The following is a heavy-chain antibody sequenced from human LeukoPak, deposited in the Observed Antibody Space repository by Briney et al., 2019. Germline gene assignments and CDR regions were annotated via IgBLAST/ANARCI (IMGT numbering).Heavy chain of an antibody. D-gene: IGHD3-9*01. J-gene: IGHJ4*02. V-gene: IGHV3-21*01. Sequence: EGSLRLSCAASGFTFSSYSMNWVRQAPGKGLEWVSSISSSSSYIYYADSVKGRFTISRDNAKNSLYLQMNSLRAEDTAVYYCARTPTADWLPPGWGQGTLVTVSS. CDR3: ARTPTADWLPPG. CDR1: GFTFSSYS. CDR2: ISSSSSYI.